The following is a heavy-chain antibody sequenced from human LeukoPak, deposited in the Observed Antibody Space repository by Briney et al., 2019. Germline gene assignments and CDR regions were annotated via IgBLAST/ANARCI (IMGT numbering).Heavy chain of an antibody. J-gene: IGHJ3*02. CDR3: ARESDYCDYVDAFDI. CDR1: GGTFTSYA. D-gene: IGHD4-17*01. V-gene: IGHV1-69*13. CDR2: IIPIFGTA. Sequence: ASVKVSCKASGGTFTSYAISWVRQAPGQGLEWMGGIIPIFGTANYAQKFQGRVTITADESTSTAYMELSSLRSEDTAVYYCARESDYCDYVDAFDIWGEGTMVTVSS.